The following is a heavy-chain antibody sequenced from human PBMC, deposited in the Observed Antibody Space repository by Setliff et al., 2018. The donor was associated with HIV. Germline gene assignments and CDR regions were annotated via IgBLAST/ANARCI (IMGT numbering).Heavy chain of an antibody. J-gene: IGHJ5*02. CDR2: IHYNEKT. CDR3: ASRIYYYDSNNFLREEGFDP. Sequence: KASETLSLTCTVSGGSASNSRYYWAWIRQPPGKGLEWIGSIHYNEKTYYNPSLKSRVAISIDTSKNQFSLNLTSVTAADTAVYYCASRIYYYDSNNFLREEGFDPWGQGTLVTVSS. CDR1: GGSASNSRYY. D-gene: IGHD3-22*01. V-gene: IGHV4-39*01.